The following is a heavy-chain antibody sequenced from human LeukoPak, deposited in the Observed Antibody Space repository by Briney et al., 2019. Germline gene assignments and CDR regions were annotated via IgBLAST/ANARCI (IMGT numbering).Heavy chain of an antibody. CDR2: ISGSGGST. D-gene: IGHD3-22*01. CDR1: GFTFSSYA. J-gene: IGHJ4*02. CDR3: AKEGYYYDRSGYYFYFDY. Sequence: PGGSLRLSCAASGFTFSSYAMSWVRQAPGRGLEWVSAISGSGGSTYYADSVKGRFTISRDNSKNTLYLQMNSLRAEDTAVYYCAKEGYYYDRSGYYFYFDYWGQGTLVTVSS. V-gene: IGHV3-23*01.